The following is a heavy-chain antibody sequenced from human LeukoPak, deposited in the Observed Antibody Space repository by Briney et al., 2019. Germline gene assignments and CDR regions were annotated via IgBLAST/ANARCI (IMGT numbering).Heavy chain of an antibody. J-gene: IGHJ6*03. CDR3: AKDPNPYYYYYYMDV. Sequence: GESLKISCAASGFTFSSYALSWVRQAPGKGLECVSAISGSGGSTYYADSVKGRFTISRDNSKNTLYLQMNSLRAADTSVYYCAKDPNPYYYYYYMDVWGIGTTVTVSS. CDR1: GFTFSSYA. V-gene: IGHV3-23*01. CDR2: ISGSGGST. D-gene: IGHD1-14*01.